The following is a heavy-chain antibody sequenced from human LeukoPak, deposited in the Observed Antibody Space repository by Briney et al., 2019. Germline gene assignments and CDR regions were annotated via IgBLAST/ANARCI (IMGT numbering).Heavy chain of an antibody. CDR2: IFHSGST. CDR1: GYSIGSGFY. Sequence: SGTLSLTCAVSGYSIGSGFYWGWLRQPPGTGLEWIGSIFHSGSTYYNPSRKRRVSISVDTSKNQFSLKLSSVTAADTALYYCARASGSYGSGSYYYSGMDVWGKGTTVTVSS. CDR3: ARASGSYGSGSYYYSGMDV. D-gene: IGHD3-10*01. J-gene: IGHJ6*04. V-gene: IGHV4-38-2*01.